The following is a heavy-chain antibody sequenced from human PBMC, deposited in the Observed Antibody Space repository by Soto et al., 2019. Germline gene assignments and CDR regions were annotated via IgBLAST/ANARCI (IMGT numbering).Heavy chain of an antibody. CDR2: ISYDGSNK. J-gene: IGHJ4*02. D-gene: IGHD3-10*01. CDR1: GFTFSSYG. CDR3: AKGWFGESYFDY. Sequence: QVPLVESGGGVVQPGRSLRLSCAASGFTFSSYGMHWVRQAPGKGLEWVAVISYDGSNKYYADSVKGRFTISRDNSKNTLYLQMNSLRAEDTAVYYCAKGWFGESYFDYWGQGTLVTVSS. V-gene: IGHV3-30*18.